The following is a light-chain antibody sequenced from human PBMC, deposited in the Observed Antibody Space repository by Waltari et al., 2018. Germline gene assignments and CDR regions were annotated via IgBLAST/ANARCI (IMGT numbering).Light chain of an antibody. V-gene: IGKV1-NL1*01. CDR1: QGISNS. CDR3: QQYYSIPPVT. J-gene: IGKJ3*01. CDR2: AAS. Sequence: DIQMTQSPSSLSASVGDRVTITCRASQGISNSLAWYQQKPGKAPKLLLYAASTLESGGQSRFSGSGSGTDYTLTISSLQPEEFATYYCQQYYSIPPVTFGPGTRVDFK.